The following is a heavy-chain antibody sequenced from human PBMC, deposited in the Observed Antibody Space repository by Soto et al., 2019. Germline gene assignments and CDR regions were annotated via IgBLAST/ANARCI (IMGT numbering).Heavy chain of an antibody. J-gene: IGHJ4*02. CDR2: ISYSADKT. Sequence: PGGSLRLSCAASGFTFNTYVMNWVRQAPGKGLEWVSTISYSADKTHYADSVKVRFTISRDNSRDTLFLQMNSLRADDPAVYYCAKRTIIVLMVYGLFDYWGQGTLVTVSS. D-gene: IGHD2-8*01. CDR3: AKRTIIVLMVYGLFDY. V-gene: IGHV3-23*01. CDR1: GFTFNTYV.